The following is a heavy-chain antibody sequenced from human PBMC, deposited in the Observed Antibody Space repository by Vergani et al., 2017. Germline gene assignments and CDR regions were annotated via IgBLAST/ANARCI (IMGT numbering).Heavy chain of an antibody. J-gene: IGHJ4*02. CDR3: ARSNLEWLYFDY. CDR1: GGSFSGYY. V-gene: IGHV4-34*01. D-gene: IGHD3-3*01. Sequence: QVQLQQWGAGLLKPSETLSLTCAVYGGSFSGYYWSWIRQPPGKGLEWIGEINHSGSTNYNPSLKSRVTISVDTSKNQFSLKLSSVTAADTAVYYCARSNLEWLYFDYWGQGTLVTVSS. CDR2: INHSGST.